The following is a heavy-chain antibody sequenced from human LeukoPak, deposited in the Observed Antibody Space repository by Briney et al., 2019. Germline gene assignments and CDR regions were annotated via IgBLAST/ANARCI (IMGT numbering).Heavy chain of an antibody. Sequence: PGGSLRLSCAASGFTFSSYSMNWVRQAPGKGLEWVSSISSSSSYIYYADSVKGRFTISRDNAKNSLYLQMNSLRAEDTAVYYCARDSIAAAGNFDYWGKGTLVTVSS. D-gene: IGHD6-13*01. CDR1: GFTFSSYS. J-gene: IGHJ4*02. CDR2: ISSSSSYI. CDR3: ARDSIAAAGNFDY. V-gene: IGHV3-21*01.